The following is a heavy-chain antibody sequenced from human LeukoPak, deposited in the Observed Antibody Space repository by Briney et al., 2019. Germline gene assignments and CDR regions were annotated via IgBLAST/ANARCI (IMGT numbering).Heavy chain of an antibody. CDR2: ISGSGGGT. CDR1: GFTFSSYG. D-gene: IGHD5-24*01. V-gene: IGHV3-23*01. Sequence: GGSLRLSCAASGFTFSSYGMSWVRQAPGKGLEWVSDISGSGGGTYYADSVKGRFTISRDNSKNTLYLQMNSLRAEDTAVYYCAKDRGRDGYNCFSDYWGQGTLVTVSS. CDR3: AKDRGRDGYNCFSDY. J-gene: IGHJ4*02.